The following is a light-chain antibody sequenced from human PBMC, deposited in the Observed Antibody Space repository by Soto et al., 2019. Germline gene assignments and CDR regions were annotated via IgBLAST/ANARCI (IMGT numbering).Light chain of an antibody. Sequence: EIVLTQSPGTLSLSPGERATLSCRASQSVSSSYLAWYQQKPGQAPRLLIYDASSRATGIPDRFSGSGSATDFTLTVSRLEPEDFAVYYCQQYGSSPQTFGQGTKMEIK. J-gene: IGKJ1*01. V-gene: IGKV3-20*01. CDR2: DAS. CDR1: QSVSSSY. CDR3: QQYGSSPQT.